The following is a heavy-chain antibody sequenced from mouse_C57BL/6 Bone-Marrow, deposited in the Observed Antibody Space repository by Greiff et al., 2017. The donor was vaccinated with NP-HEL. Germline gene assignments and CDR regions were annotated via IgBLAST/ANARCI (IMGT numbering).Heavy chain of an antibody. CDR1: GYSFTGYY. V-gene: IGHV1-42*01. CDR2: INPSTGGT. Sequence: DVKLQESGPELVKPGASVKISCKASGYSFTGYYMNWVKQSPEKSLEWIGEINPSTGGTTYNQKFKAKATLTVDKSSSTAYMQLKSLTSEDSAVYYCARRVTTVVVPSWYFDVWGTGTTVTVSS. D-gene: IGHD1-1*01. J-gene: IGHJ1*03. CDR3: ARRVTTVVVPSWYFDV.